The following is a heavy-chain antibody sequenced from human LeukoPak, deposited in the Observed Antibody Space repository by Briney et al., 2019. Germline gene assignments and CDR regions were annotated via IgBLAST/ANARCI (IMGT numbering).Heavy chain of an antibody. V-gene: IGHV4-34*01. D-gene: IGHD6-19*01. CDR3: ARLRAVAKRIGPGYYYYMDV. CDR2: INHSGST. CDR1: GGSFSGYY. J-gene: IGHJ6*03. Sequence: PSETLSLTCAVYGGSFSGYYWSWIRQPPGKGLEWIGEINHSGSTNYNPSLKSRVTTSEDTSKNRFSLKLSSVTAADTAVYYCARLRAVAKRIGPGYYYYMDVWGKGTTVTISS.